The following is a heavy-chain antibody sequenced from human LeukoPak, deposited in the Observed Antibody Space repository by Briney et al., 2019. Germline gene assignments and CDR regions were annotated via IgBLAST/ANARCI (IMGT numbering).Heavy chain of an antibody. J-gene: IGHJ4*02. CDR2: IYHSGST. Sequence: PSETLSLTCTVSGYSISSGYFWGWIRQPPGKGLECIGTIYHSGSTYYNPSLKSRVTMSVDTSKNQFTLKLSSVTAADTAVYYCASSCSSTSCYGSGNVRIDYWGQGTLVAVSS. CDR1: GYSISSGYF. D-gene: IGHD2-2*01. CDR3: ASSCSSTSCYGSGNVRIDY. V-gene: IGHV4-38-2*02.